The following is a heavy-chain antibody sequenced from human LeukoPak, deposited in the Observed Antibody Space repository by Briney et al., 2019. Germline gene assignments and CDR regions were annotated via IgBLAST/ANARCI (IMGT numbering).Heavy chain of an antibody. Sequence: PRGSLRLSCAASGFTFSSYEMNWVRQAPGKGLEWVSYISSSGSTIYYADSVKGRFTISRDNAKNSLYLQMNSLRAEDTAVYYCARWGLLVDYWGQGTLVTVSS. CDR3: ARWGLLVDY. V-gene: IGHV3-48*03. CDR2: ISSSGSTI. J-gene: IGHJ4*02. D-gene: IGHD3-16*01. CDR1: GFTFSSYE.